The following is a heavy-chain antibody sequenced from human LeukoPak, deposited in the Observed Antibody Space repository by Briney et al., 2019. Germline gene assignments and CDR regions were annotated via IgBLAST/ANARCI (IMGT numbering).Heavy chain of an antibody. Sequence: GASVKVSCKASGYTFTSYDINWVRQATGQGLEWMGWMNPNSGNTGYAQKFQGRGTMTRNTSISAAYMELSSLRSEDTAVYYCARGSVVVPAAMRAYYYYGMDVWGQGTTVTVSS. D-gene: IGHD2-2*01. J-gene: IGHJ6*02. CDR1: GYTFTSYD. CDR3: ARGSVVVPAAMRAYYYYGMDV. CDR2: MNPNSGNT. V-gene: IGHV1-8*01.